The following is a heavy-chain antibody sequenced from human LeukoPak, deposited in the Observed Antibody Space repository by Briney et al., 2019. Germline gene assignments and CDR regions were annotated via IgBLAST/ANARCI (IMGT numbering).Heavy chain of an antibody. CDR3: ARAQSREHFDWYLGVYMDV. Sequence: GRSLRLSCAASGFTFSSYAMHWVRQAPGKGLEWVAVISYDGSNKYYADSVKGRFTISRDNSKNTLYLQMNGLRAEDTAVYYCARAQSREHFDWYLGVYMDVWGKGTTVTVSS. CDR2: ISYDGSNK. J-gene: IGHJ6*03. V-gene: IGHV3-30*01. CDR1: GFTFSSYA. D-gene: IGHD3-9*01.